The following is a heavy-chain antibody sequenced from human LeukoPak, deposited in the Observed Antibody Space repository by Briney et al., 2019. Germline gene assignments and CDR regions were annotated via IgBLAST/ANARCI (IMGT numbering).Heavy chain of an antibody. J-gene: IGHJ4*02. V-gene: IGHV3-30-3*01. CDR1: GFTFSSYA. CDR2: ISYDGSNK. D-gene: IGHD2-2*02. Sequence: GSLRLSCAVSGFTFSSYAMQWVRQAPGKGLDWVAVISYDGSNKYYADSVKGRFTISRDNSKNTLYLQMDSLRAEDTAVYSCARGPYCTSPNCYNPAGYWGQGTLVTVSS. CDR3: ARGPYCTSPNCYNPAGY.